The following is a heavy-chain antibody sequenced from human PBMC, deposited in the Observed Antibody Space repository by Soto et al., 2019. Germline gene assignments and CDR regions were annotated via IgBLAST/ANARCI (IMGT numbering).Heavy chain of an antibody. Sequence: SETLSLTCNVSGGSISSYYWSWIRQPPGKGLEWIGYIYYSGITDYNPSLKSRVTISVDTSKSQFSLKLSSVTAADTAVYYCARGGGVYYFDYWGQGTLVTVSS. CDR3: ARGGGVYYFDY. D-gene: IGHD2-8*02. J-gene: IGHJ4*02. CDR2: IYYSGIT. V-gene: IGHV4-59*01. CDR1: GGSISSYY.